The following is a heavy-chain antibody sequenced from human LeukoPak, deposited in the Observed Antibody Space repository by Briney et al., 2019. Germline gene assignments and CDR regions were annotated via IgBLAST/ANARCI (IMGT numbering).Heavy chain of an antibody. V-gene: IGHV4-4*07. CDR1: GGSISSYY. Sequence: SETLSLTCTVSGGSISSYYWSWIRQPAGKGLEWIGRIYTSGSTNYNPSLKSRVTMSVDTSKNQFSLHLSSVTAADTAIYYCARVIAAGVDFDYWGQGTLVTVSS. CDR2: IYTSGST. J-gene: IGHJ4*02. CDR3: ARVIAAGVDFDY. D-gene: IGHD6-13*01.